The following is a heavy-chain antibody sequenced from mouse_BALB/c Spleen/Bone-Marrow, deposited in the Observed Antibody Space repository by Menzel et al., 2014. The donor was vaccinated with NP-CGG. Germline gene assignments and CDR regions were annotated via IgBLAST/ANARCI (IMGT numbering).Heavy chain of an antibody. CDR2: ILPGSGST. CDR3: ARSGDYRWGMDY. V-gene: IGHV1-9*01. Sequence: VQRVESGAELMKPGASVKISCKATGYTFSSYWIEWVKQRPGHGLEWIGEILPGSGSTNYNEKFKGKATFTADTSSNTAFMQLSSLTSEDSAVYYCARSGDYRWGMDYWGQGTSVTVSS. D-gene: IGHD5-5*01. CDR1: GYTFSSYW. J-gene: IGHJ4*01.